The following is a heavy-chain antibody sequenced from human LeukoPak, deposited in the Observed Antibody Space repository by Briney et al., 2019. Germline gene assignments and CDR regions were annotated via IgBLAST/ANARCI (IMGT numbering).Heavy chain of an antibody. CDR2: IIPIFGTA. CDR1: GGTFSSYA. D-gene: IGHD2-15*01. CDR3: ARPLGYCSGGSCSLNWFDP. V-gene: IGHV1-69*05. J-gene: IGHJ5*02. Sequence: ASVKVSCKASGGTFSSYAISWVRQAPGQGLEWMGGIIPIFGTANYAQKFQGRVTITTDESTSTAYMELSSLRSEDTAVYYCARPLGYCSGGSCSLNWFDPWGQGTLVIVSS.